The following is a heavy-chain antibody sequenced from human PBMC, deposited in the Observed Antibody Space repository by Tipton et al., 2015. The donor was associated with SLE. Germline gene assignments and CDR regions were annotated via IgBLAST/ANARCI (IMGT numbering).Heavy chain of an antibody. CDR1: GGSISSYY. V-gene: IGHV4-34*01. J-gene: IGHJ4*02. CDR3: VSGYLDY. Sequence: LRLSCTVSGGSISSYYWSWIRQPPGKGLEWIGEINHSGSTNYNPSLKSRVTISVDTSKNQFSLKLSSVTAADTAVYYCVSGYLDYWGQGTLVTVSS. CDR2: INHSGST.